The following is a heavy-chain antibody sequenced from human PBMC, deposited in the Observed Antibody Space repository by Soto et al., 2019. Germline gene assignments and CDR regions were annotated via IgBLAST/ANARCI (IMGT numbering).Heavy chain of an antibody. Sequence: QLVETGGGLVKPWGSLILSCATSGLPFSSYNMKWVRQAQGKGLQWVSSLSSTSRYIYYADSVKGRFTISIDNANNSLYLQMDSLRAEDTSVYYCARDGLLSFGEVLKVQYIDVWGKGTTVAVSS. CDR2: LSSTSRYI. V-gene: IGHV3-21*06. J-gene: IGHJ6*03. D-gene: IGHD3-10*01. CDR3: ARDGLLSFGEVLKVQYIDV. CDR1: GLPFSSYN.